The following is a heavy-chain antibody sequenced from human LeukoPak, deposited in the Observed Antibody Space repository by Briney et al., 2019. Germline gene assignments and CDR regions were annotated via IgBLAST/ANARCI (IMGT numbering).Heavy chain of an antibody. CDR3: AKWGDYDILTGYYVSDF. D-gene: IGHD3-9*01. J-gene: IGHJ4*02. Sequence: GASLRLSCAASGFIFRNYAMGWARHAPGKGLEWVSAIIGSGDTTYYADSVKGRFTISRDNSKNTLYVEMNTLRAEDTAVYYCAKWGDYDILTGYYVSDFWGQGTLVTVSS. CDR1: GFIFRNYA. V-gene: IGHV3-23*01. CDR2: IIGSGDTT.